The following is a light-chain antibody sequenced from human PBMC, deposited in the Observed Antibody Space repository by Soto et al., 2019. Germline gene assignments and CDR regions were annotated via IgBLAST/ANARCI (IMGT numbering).Light chain of an antibody. CDR2: GAS. CDR1: QSVSSN. V-gene: IGKV3-15*01. J-gene: IGKJ5*01. Sequence: EIVMTQSPATLSVSPGERATLSCRASQSVSSNLAWYQQKPSQAPRLLIYGASTRATGIPARFSGSGSGTEFTPTISSLQSQDFAVYYCQQYNNWPPITFGQGTRLEIK. CDR3: QQYNNWPPIT.